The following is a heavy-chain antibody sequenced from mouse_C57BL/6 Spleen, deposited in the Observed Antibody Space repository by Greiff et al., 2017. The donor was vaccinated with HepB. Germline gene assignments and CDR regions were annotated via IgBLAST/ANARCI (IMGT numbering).Heavy chain of an antibody. CDR1: GYAFSSYW. CDR2: IYPGDGDT. J-gene: IGHJ3*01. CDR3: ARYGYDGGFAY. D-gene: IGHD2-2*01. V-gene: IGHV1-80*01. Sequence: VKLVESGAELVKPGASVKISCKASGYAFSSYWMNWVKQRPGKGLEWIGQIYPGDGDTNYNGKFKGKATLTADKSSSTAYMQLSSLTSEDSAVYFCARYGYDGGFAYWGQGTLVTVSA.